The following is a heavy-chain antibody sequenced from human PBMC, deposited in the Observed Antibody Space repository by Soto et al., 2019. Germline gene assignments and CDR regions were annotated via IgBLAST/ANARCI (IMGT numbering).Heavy chain of an antibody. V-gene: IGHV1-18*01. Sequence: QVQLVQSGAEVKKPGASVKVSCKASGYTFTSYGISWVRQAPGQGLEWMGWISAYNGNTNYAQKLQGRVTMPTDTPTITAYMELSSPRTDDTAVYYCSRFAISYYGIYVWGQGTTVTLPS. CDR1: GYTFTSYG. CDR2: ISAYNGNT. CDR3: SRFAISYYGIYV. J-gene: IGHJ6*02.